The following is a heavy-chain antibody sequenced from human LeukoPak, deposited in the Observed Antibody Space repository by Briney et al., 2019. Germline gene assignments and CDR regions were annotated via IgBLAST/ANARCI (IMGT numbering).Heavy chain of an antibody. D-gene: IGHD3-3*01. V-gene: IGHV1-18*04. CDR3: ARAPSASIFDVSGELDP. J-gene: IGHJ5*02. CDR1: GYTFTGYY. Sequence: ASVKVSCKASGYTFTGYYMHWVRQAPGQGLEWMGWIISYNGNTRYAQKYEGRVTMTTDTSTTTAYMELTNLRSDDTAVYYCARAPSASIFDVSGELDPWGQGTLLTVSS. CDR2: IISYNGNT.